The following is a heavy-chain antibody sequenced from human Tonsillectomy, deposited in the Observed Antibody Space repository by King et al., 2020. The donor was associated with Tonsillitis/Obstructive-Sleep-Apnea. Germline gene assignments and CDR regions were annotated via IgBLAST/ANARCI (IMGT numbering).Heavy chain of an antibody. V-gene: IGHV3-53*01. CDR3: ARVLTSNYYYGMDV. CDR2: IYSGGST. Sequence: LQLVQSGGGLIQPGGSLRLSCAASGFTVSSNYMSWVRQAPGKGLEWVSVIYSGGSTYYADSVKGRFTISRDNSKNTLYLQMNSLRAEDTAVYYCARVLTSNYYYGMDVWGQGTTVTVSS. J-gene: IGHJ6*02. CDR1: GFTVSSNY. D-gene: IGHD3-16*01.